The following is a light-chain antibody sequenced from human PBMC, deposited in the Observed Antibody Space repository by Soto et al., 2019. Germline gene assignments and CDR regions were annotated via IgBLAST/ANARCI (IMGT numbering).Light chain of an antibody. CDR2: DTS. Sequence: EFVLTQSPGTLSLSPGEIATLSCRASQSLTNSFIAWYQQRPGQAPRLLIYDTSSRASGIPDRFSGSGSGTDFTLTISRLETEDFAVFYCQQYGTSEIIFGQGTRREIK. CDR1: QSLTNSF. V-gene: IGKV3-20*01. CDR3: QQYGTSEII. J-gene: IGKJ5*01.